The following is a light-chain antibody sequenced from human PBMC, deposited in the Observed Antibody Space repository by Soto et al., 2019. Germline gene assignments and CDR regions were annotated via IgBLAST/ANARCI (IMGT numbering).Light chain of an antibody. CDR2: TTS. Sequence: DIQMTQSPSSLSSSVGDRVTLTCRASQSIDSHVNWYQQKPGKPPKLLIHTTSSLQRGVPSRCSGSGTGTDFTLTISSLQPEDFETYYCQQCDSTPQTFGGGTKVDI. CDR1: QSIDSH. J-gene: IGKJ4*01. V-gene: IGKV1-39*01. CDR3: QQCDSTPQT.